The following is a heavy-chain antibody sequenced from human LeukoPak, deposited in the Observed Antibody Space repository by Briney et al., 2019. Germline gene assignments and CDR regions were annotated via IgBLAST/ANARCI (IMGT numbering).Heavy chain of an antibody. D-gene: IGHD1-26*01. J-gene: IGHJ4*02. CDR2: ISSSSKYI. CDR1: GFTFSSYS. CDR3: AKKGATTGDFDY. Sequence: GGSLRLSCAASGFTFSSYSMNWVRQAPGKGLEWVSSISSSSKYIYYAESVKGRFTISRDNSKNTLYLQMNSLRAEDTAVYYCAKKGATTGDFDYWGQGTLVTVSS. V-gene: IGHV3-21*04.